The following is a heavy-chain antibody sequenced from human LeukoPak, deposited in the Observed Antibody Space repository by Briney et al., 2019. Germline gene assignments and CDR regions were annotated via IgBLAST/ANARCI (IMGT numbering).Heavy chain of an antibody. D-gene: IGHD4-11*01. V-gene: IGHV4-39*07. Sequence: SETLSLTCTVSGDSITNNNCYWGWVRQPPGRGLEWIASIYYSGSSYYHPSLKSRVTMSVDTSKNQFSLKLSSVTAADTAVYYCVRLDYSNFFDYWGQGNLVTVSS. CDR3: VRLDYSNFFDY. CDR2: IYYSGSS. J-gene: IGHJ4*02. CDR1: GDSITNNNCY.